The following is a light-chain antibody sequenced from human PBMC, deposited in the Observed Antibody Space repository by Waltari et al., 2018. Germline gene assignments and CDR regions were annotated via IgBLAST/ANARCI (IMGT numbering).Light chain of an antibody. V-gene: IGKV1-9*01. CDR1: QGITTY. J-gene: IGKJ4*01. CDR2: AAS. Sequence: DIQLTQSPSFLSASVGDRVTITCRASQGITTYLVWYQQKPGKAPKVLIYAASTLQSGVPSRFSGSGSGTEFTLTSTSLQPEDFATYYCQQVNGYPLTFGGGTKVEIK. CDR3: QQVNGYPLT.